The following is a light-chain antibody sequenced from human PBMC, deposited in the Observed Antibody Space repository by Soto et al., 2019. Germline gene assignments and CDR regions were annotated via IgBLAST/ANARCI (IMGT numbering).Light chain of an antibody. V-gene: IGLV2-11*01. Sequence: QSLRTQPRSVSVSPGQSVTLSCIGTSTDLGGYKSVSWYQQYPGKAPILMIYDVSERPSGVPNRFSGSKSGNTASLTISGLQAEDEADSYCCSYVGSYSYVFGTGTKVTVL. CDR2: DVS. CDR3: CSYVGSYSYV. J-gene: IGLJ1*01. CDR1: STDLGGYKS.